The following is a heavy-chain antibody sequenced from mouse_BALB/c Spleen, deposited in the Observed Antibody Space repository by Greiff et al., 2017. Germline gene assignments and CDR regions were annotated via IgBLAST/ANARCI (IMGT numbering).Heavy chain of an antibody. J-gene: IGHJ4*01. D-gene: IGHD2-2*01. V-gene: IGHV14-3*02. CDR1: GFNFTDTY. CDR3: ACSGIYYGYDEALDY. Sequence: VQLKESGAELVKPGASVKLSCTASGFNFTDTYMHWVKQRPGQGLEWIGRIDPANGNTKYDPKFQGKATITADTSSNTAYMQLHSLTSEDTAVYACACSGIYYGYDEALDYWGQGTSVTVSS. CDR2: IDPANGNT.